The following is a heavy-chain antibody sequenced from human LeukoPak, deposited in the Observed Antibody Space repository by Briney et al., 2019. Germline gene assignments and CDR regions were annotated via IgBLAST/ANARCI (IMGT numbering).Heavy chain of an antibody. Sequence: SQTLSLTCAISGDSVSSTSAAWNWIRQSPSGGLEWLGRTYYRSKWSNDYAISVRSRITINRDTSKTQFALQLNSVTPEDTAVYYCARDSARGYGSGSRVDYWGQGTLVTVSS. CDR2: TYYRSKWSN. CDR3: ARDSARGYGSGSRVDY. J-gene: IGHJ4*02. D-gene: IGHD3-10*01. CDR1: GDSVSSTSAA. V-gene: IGHV6-1*01.